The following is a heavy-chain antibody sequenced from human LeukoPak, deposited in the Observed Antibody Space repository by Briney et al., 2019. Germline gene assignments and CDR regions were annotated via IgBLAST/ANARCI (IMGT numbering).Heavy chain of an antibody. D-gene: IGHD6-25*01. CDR3: AREGGDPRWLDP. J-gene: IGHJ5*02. V-gene: IGHV4-4*07. Sequence: PSETLSLTCTVSGGSIGSYYWTWIRRSAGKGLEWIGRINTSGSTNYNPSLRSRVTMSVNTSKNQFSLNLTSVTAADTAVYSCAREGGDPRWLDPWGQGTLVTVSS. CDR1: GGSIGSYY. CDR2: INTSGST.